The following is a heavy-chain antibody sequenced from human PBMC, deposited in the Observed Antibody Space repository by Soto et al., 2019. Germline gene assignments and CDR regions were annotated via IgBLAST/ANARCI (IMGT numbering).Heavy chain of an antibody. J-gene: IGHJ5*02. Sequence: SETLSLTCTVSGGSISSGDYYWSWIRQPPGKGLEWIGYIYYSGSTYYNPSLKSRVTISVDTSKNQFSLKLSSVTAADTAVYYCARALSDDSSGYYYPWFDPWGQGTLVTVSS. CDR2: IYYSGST. V-gene: IGHV4-30-4*01. CDR3: ARALSDDSSGYYYPWFDP. D-gene: IGHD3-22*01. CDR1: GGSISSGDYY.